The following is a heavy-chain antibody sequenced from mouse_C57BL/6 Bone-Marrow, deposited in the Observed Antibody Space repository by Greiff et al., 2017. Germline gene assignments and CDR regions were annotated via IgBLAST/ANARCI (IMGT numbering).Heavy chain of an antibody. CDR1: GYTFTSYW. D-gene: IGHD1-1*01. CDR3: AIYYDFDY. J-gene: IGHJ2*01. CDR2: IDPSDSYT. V-gene: IGHV1-50*01. Sequence: QVQLQQPGAELVKPGASVKLSCKASGYTFTSYWMQWVKQRPGQGLEWIGEIDPSDSYTNYNQKFKGKGTLTVDTSSSTAYMQLSSLTSEDSAVYYCAIYYDFDYGGQGTTLTVSS.